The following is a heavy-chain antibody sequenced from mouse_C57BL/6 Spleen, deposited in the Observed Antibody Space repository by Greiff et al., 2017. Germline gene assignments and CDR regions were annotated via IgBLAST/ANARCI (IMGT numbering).Heavy chain of an antibody. J-gene: IGHJ3*01. CDR1: GFNIKDDY. CDR3: TTCGYYPRFPY. CDR2: IDPENGDT. D-gene: IGHD2-3*01. V-gene: IGHV14-4*01. Sequence: VQLQQSGAELVRPGASVKLSCTASGFNIKDDYMHWVKQRPEQGLEWIGWIDPENGDTEYASKFQGKATITADTSSNTAYLQLSSLTSEDTAVYYCTTCGYYPRFPYWGQGTLVTVSA.